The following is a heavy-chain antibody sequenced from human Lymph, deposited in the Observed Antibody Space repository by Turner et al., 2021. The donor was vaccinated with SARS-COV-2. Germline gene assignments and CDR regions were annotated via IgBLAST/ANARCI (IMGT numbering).Heavy chain of an antibody. J-gene: IGHJ6*02. Sequence: QVQLVQSGAEVKKPGASVKVSCKAYGYTFTAYYIHWVRQAPGQGLEWMGWINPNSGGTNYAQKFQGRVTMTRDTSISTAYMELSRLTSDDTAVYYCAREGVTVSGYYYGMDVWGQGTTVTVSS. D-gene: IGHD4-17*01. CDR2: INPNSGGT. CDR3: AREGVTVSGYYYGMDV. V-gene: IGHV1-2*02. CDR1: GYTFTAYY.